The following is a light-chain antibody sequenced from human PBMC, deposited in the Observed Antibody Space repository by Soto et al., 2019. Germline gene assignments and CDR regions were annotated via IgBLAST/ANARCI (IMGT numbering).Light chain of an antibody. CDR3: QQYYSFPFT. Sequence: DIQMTQSPSTLSASVGDRVTITCRASQSISSWLAWYQQKPGKAPKLLIYAASTLQSGVPSRFSGSGSGTDFTLTISCLQSEDFATYYCQQYYSFPFTFGPGTKVDIK. CDR1: QSISSW. V-gene: IGKV1-5*01. CDR2: AAS. J-gene: IGKJ3*01.